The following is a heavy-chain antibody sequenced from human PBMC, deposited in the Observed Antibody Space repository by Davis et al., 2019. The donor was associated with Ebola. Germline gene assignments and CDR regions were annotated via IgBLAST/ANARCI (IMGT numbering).Heavy chain of an antibody. V-gene: IGHV3-74*01. CDR1: GFTFSSHW. J-gene: IGHJ4*02. CDR3: ARWAGGYLRGLDS. CDR2: INTDGGST. D-gene: IGHD1-26*01. Sequence: PGGSLRLSCAASGFTFSSHWMHWVRQTPGKGLVWVSRINTDGGSTSYADSVKGRFTVSRDNAKSSAFLQMNSLGVDDTAVYYCARWAGGYLRGLDSWGPGTLVTVSS.